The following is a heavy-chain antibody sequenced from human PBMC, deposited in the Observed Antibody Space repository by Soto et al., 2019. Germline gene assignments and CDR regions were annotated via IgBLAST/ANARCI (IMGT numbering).Heavy chain of an antibody. V-gene: IGHV1-69*12. J-gene: IGHJ6*02. D-gene: IGHD5-12*01. Sequence: QVQLVQSGAEVKKPGSSVKVSCKASGGTFSSYAISWVRQAPGQGLEWMGGIIPIFGTANYAQKFQGRVTITADEATSTAYMELRSLRSEDTAVYYCAREVYSGYDRSHYYYGMDVWGQGTTVTVSS. CDR2: IIPIFGTA. CDR3: AREVYSGYDRSHYYYGMDV. CDR1: GGTFSSYA.